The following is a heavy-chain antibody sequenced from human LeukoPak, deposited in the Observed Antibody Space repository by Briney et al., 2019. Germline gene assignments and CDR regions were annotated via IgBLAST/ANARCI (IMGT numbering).Heavy chain of an antibody. Sequence: WETLSLTCTVSGGSISNYQWSWVRQPPGKGLEWIVHIYYIGSTDYNPSLKSRVTISVDTSSNQVSLKLSSVTAADTARYYCARALSPPTERGGGWFDPWGQGTLVTVSS. D-gene: IGHD3-10*01. J-gene: IGHJ5*02. V-gene: IGHV4-59*01. CDR2: IYYIGST. CDR1: GGSISNYQ. CDR3: ARALSPPTERGGGWFDP.